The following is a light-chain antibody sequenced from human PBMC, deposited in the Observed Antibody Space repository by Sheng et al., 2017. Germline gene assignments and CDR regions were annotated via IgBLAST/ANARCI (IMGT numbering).Light chain of an antibody. CDR1: QSISSN. CDR3: QQYDSSPYS. CDR2: GAS. Sequence: EIVMTQSPATLSVSPGERATLSCRASQSISSNLAWYQQKPGQPPRLLIYGASTRATGIPARFSGSGSGTEFTLTINSLHSEDFAVYYCQQYDSSPYSFGQGTKLEIE. V-gene: IGKV3-15*01. J-gene: IGKJ2*03.